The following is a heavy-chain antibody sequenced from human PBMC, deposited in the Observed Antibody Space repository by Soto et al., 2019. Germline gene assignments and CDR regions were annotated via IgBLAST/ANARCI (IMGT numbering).Heavy chain of an antibody. V-gene: IGHV4-59*08. Sequence: SETLSLTCTVSGGSISSYYWSWIRQPPGKGLEWIGYIYYSGSTNYNPSLKSRVTISVDTSKNQFSLELSSVTAADTAVYYCARQRASPYYDFWSGYLDAFDIWGQGTMVTVSS. CDR2: IYYSGST. J-gene: IGHJ3*02. CDR1: GGSISSYY. CDR3: ARQRASPYYDFWSGYLDAFDI. D-gene: IGHD3-3*01.